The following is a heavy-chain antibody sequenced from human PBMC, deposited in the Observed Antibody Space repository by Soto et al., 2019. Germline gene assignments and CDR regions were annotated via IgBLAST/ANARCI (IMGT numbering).Heavy chain of an antibody. CDR3: ARGEGEYCSSTSCFPPDY. D-gene: IGHD2-2*01. Sequence: GASVKVSCKASGYTFTSYGISWVRQAPGQGLEWMGWISAYNGNTNYAQKLQGRVTMTTDTSTSTAYMELRSLRSDDTAVYYCARGEGEYCSSTSCFPPDYWGQGTLVTVSS. J-gene: IGHJ4*02. CDR1: GYTFTSYG. V-gene: IGHV1-18*01. CDR2: ISAYNGNT.